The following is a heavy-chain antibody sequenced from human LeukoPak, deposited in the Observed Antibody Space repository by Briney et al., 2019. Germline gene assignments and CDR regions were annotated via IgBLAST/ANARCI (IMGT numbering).Heavy chain of an antibody. V-gene: IGHV3-64*04. Sequence: GGSLRLSCSASGFTFSNYAMNWFRQAPGKGLEYVSVIGPNGGDAYYADSVKGRFTISRDNSKNTLYLQMNSLRAEDTAVYYCAKVGYSGYDSTDYYYYGMDVWGQGTTVTVSS. CDR2: IGPNGGDA. D-gene: IGHD5-12*01. CDR3: AKVGYSGYDSTDYYYYGMDV. CDR1: GFTFSNYA. J-gene: IGHJ6*02.